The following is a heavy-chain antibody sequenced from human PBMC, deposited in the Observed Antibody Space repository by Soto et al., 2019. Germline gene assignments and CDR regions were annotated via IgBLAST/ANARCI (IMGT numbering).Heavy chain of an antibody. CDR2: THYSGSA. CDR1: GGSISSGSYH. J-gene: IGHJ5*02. V-gene: IGHV4-39*01. CDR3: ARTANWLDP. Sequence: SETLSLTCTVPGGSISSGSYHWGWIRQAPGKGLEWIGNTHYSGSAYYNPSLKSRVTISVDTSNSQVSLRLSSVTAADTAIYYCARTANWLDPWGQGTLVTVSS.